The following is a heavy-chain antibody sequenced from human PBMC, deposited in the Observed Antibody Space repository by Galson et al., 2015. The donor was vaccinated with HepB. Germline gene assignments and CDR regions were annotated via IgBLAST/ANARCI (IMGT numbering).Heavy chain of an antibody. D-gene: IGHD6-25*01. Sequence: SLRLSCAASGFIFSKYAMNWVRQAPGKGLEWVSIISGGAGDTYSKYAASVTGRFAISRDNSKNILYLEMNSLRDEDTAVYYCGKCTSRSGCFGLHLEYWGQGTLVTVSS. J-gene: IGHJ4*02. CDR2: ISGGAGDT. CDR1: GFIFSKYA. CDR3: GKCTSRSGCFGLHLEY. V-gene: IGHV3-23*01.